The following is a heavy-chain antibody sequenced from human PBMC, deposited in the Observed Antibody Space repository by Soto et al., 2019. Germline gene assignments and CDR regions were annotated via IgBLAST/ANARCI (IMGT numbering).Heavy chain of an antibody. D-gene: IGHD2-2*02. CDR1: GFTFSRYA. Sequence: EVQLLESGGGLAQPGGSLRLSCAASGFTFSRYAMTWVRQAPGKGLEWVATVSYNGATTYYADSVKGRFTISRDNPMNTLYLQMNSLSAENTATYYCAKDRYPGNYYYFYSDGWGKGTTVTVSS. J-gene: IGHJ6*03. V-gene: IGHV3-23*01. CDR2: VSYNGATT. CDR3: AKDRYPGNYYYFYSDG.